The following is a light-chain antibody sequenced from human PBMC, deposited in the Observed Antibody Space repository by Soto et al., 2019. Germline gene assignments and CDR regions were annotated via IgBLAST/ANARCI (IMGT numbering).Light chain of an antibody. CDR2: YGS. Sequence: DIQMTQSPSTLSASVGDRITITCRASQSINTWLAWYQQKPGEAPQLLLYYGSTLAMGVPSRFSGSGSGTEFTLTISRLQPDDFATFYCQQYQTYSRTFGQGTKVEVK. V-gene: IGKV1-5*03. CDR1: QSINTW. J-gene: IGKJ1*01. CDR3: QQYQTYSRT.